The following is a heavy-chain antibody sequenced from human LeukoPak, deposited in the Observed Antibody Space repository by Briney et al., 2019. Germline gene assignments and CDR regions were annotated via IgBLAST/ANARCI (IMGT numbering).Heavy chain of an antibody. Sequence: TLSLTCTVSGDSISSGSYYWSWIRQPAGKGLEWIGRIYSNGDTKFNPSLKSRVTISLDTSKNQFSLKLSSATAADTAVYYCASRHSKQQPYYYYMDSWGKGTTVTVSS. V-gene: IGHV4-61*02. CDR2: IYSNGDT. D-gene: IGHD6-13*01. J-gene: IGHJ6*03. CDR3: ASRHSKQQPYYYYMDS. CDR1: GDSISSGSYY.